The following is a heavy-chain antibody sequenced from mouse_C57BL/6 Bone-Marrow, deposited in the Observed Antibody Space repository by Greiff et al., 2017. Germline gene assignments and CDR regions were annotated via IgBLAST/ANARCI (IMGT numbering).Heavy chain of an antibody. D-gene: IGHD2-3*01. Sequence: EVMLVESGGDLVKPGGSLKLSCAASGFTFSSYGMSWVRQTPDKRLEWVATISSGGSYTYYPDSVKGRFTISSDYAKYTLYLQMSSLKSEDTSMYYWARGGGYLFAYCGQGTLVTVSA. CDR1: GFTFSSYG. J-gene: IGHJ3*01. CDR2: ISSGGSYT. CDR3: ARGGGYLFAY. V-gene: IGHV5-6*02.